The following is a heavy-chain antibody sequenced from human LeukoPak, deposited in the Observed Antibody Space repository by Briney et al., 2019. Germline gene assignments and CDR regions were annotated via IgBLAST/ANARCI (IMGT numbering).Heavy chain of an antibody. Sequence: TGGSLRLSCAASGFTVSSNYMNWVRQAPGKGLEWVSSISSSSSYIYYADSVKGRFTISRDNAKNSLYLQMNSLRAEDTAVYYCARDRGYSYGYERYYYYGMDVWGQGTTVTVSS. J-gene: IGHJ6*02. V-gene: IGHV3-21*01. CDR2: ISSSSSYI. CDR3: ARDRGYSYGYERYYYYGMDV. D-gene: IGHD5-18*01. CDR1: GFTVSSNY.